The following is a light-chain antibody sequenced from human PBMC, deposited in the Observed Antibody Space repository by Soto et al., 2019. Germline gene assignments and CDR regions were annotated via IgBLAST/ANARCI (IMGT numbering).Light chain of an antibody. CDR1: SSDVGGYNY. CDR3: SSYTSSSTWV. CDR2: EVS. V-gene: IGLV2-14*01. Sequence: QSALTQPASVSGSPGQSITISCTGTSSDVGGYNYVSWYQQHPGKAPKLMIYEVSNRTSGVSNRSSGSKSGNTASLTISGLQAEDEADYYCSSYTSSSTWVFGGGTQLTVL. J-gene: IGLJ7*01.